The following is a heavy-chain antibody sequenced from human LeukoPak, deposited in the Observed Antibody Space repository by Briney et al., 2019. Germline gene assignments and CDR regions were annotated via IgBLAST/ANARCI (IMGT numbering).Heavy chain of an antibody. D-gene: IGHD6-6*01. Sequence: SETLSLTCAVYGGSFSDYYWSWIRQPPGKGLEWIGEINHSGSTNYNPSLKSRVTISVDTSKNQFSLKLSSVTAADTAVYYCASLYSSSNNWFDPWGQGTLVTVSS. CDR1: GGSFSDYY. V-gene: IGHV4-34*01. J-gene: IGHJ5*02. CDR3: ASLYSSSNNWFDP. CDR2: INHSGST.